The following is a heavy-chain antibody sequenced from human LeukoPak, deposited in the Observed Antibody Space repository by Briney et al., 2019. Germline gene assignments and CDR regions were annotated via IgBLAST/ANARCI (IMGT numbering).Heavy chain of an antibody. D-gene: IGHD6-19*01. CDR3: AKDIAVAGISGAFDI. Sequence: GGSLRLSCAASGFTFDDYAMHWVRQAPGKGLEWVSGISWNSGSIGYADSVKGRFTISRDNAKNSLYLQMNSLRAEDTALYYYAKDIAVAGISGAFDIWGQGTMVTVSS. CDR2: ISWNSGSI. CDR1: GFTFDDYA. V-gene: IGHV3-9*01. J-gene: IGHJ3*02.